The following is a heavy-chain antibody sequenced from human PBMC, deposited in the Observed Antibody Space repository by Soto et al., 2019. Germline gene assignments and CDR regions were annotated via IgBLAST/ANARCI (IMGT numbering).Heavy chain of an antibody. CDR1: GFNVSNNY. CDR2: IYRGVAT. V-gene: IGHV3-53*01. D-gene: IGHD6-25*01. Sequence: ESGGGLIQPGGSLRLSCAVSGFNVSNNYMSWVRQAPGKGLEWVSVIYRGVATHYADSVKGRFTISRDNSKNTVYLQMNSLRAEDTAVYYCARDRSDSSRADSFDIWGQGTMVTVSS. CDR3: ARDRSDSSRADSFDI. J-gene: IGHJ3*02.